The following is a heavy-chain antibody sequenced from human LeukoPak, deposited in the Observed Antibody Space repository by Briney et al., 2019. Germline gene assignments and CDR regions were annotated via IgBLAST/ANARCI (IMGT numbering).Heavy chain of an antibody. V-gene: IGHV4-39*07. Sequence: SETLSLTCTVSGGSISSSSYYWGWIRQPPGKGLEWIGSIYYSGSTYYNPSLKSRVTISVDTSKNQFSLKLSSVTAADTAVYYCARVNGDLAHHFDYWGQGTLVTVSS. D-gene: IGHD4-17*01. J-gene: IGHJ4*02. CDR1: GGSISSSSYY. CDR2: IYYSGST. CDR3: ARVNGDLAHHFDY.